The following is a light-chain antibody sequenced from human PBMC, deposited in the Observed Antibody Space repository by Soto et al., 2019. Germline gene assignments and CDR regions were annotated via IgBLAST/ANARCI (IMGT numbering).Light chain of an antibody. V-gene: IGLV2-14*03. Sequence: QSVLTQPASVSGSPGQSITISCTGTSSDVGSYNYVSWYQQHPGKAPKLMIYDVSNRPSGVSNRFSGSKSGNTASLTISGLQAEDEADYYCNSYTGSSTPYFFGTGSTVT. CDR2: DVS. CDR1: SSDVGSYNY. CDR3: NSYTGSSTPYF. J-gene: IGLJ1*01.